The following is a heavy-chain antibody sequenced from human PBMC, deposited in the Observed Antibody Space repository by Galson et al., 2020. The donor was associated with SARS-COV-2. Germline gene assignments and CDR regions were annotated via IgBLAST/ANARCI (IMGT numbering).Heavy chain of an antibody. CDR3: ANGGEWSFDFDS. CDR2: ISANGDNT. J-gene: IGHJ4*02. D-gene: IGHD3-3*01. CDR1: GVSFSSYA. V-gene: IGHV3-23*01. Sequence: GESLKISCAASGVSFSSYAMSWVRQAPGKGLEWISAISANGDNTYYPDSVRGRFTMSRDNSKNTLFLQMNSLRVDDTAVYYCANGGEWSFDFDSWGRGTLVTVSS.